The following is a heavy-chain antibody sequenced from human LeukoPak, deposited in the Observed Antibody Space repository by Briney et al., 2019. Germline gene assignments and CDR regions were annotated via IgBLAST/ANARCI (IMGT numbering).Heavy chain of an antibody. CDR2: INAGNGNT. Sequence: ASVKVSCTASGYTFTSYAMHWVRQAPGQRLEWMGWINAGNGNTKYSQKFQGRVTITRDTSASTAYMELSSLRSEDTAVYYCASSGSGDDAFDIWGQGTMVTVSS. V-gene: IGHV1-3*01. D-gene: IGHD3-10*01. CDR1: GYTFTSYA. CDR3: ASSGSGDDAFDI. J-gene: IGHJ3*02.